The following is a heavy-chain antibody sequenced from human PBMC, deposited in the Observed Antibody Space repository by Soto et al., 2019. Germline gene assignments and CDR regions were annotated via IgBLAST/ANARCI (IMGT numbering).Heavy chain of an antibody. D-gene: IGHD2-2*01. J-gene: IGHJ4*02. CDR3: ARVTPYCSSTSCLSFDY. Sequence: SETLSLTCTVSGGSISSYYWSWIRQPPGKGLEWIGYMYYGGSTNYNPSLKSRVTISVDTSKNQFSLKLSSVTAADTAVYYCARVTPYCSSTSCLSFDYWGQGTLVTVS. CDR1: GGSISSYY. CDR2: MYYGGST. V-gene: IGHV4-59*01.